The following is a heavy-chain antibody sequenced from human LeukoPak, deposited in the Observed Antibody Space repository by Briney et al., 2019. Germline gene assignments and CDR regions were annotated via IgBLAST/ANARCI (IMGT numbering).Heavy chain of an antibody. Sequence: KASETLSLTCAVYGGSFSGYYWSWIRQSPGKGLEWIGESNLNGRINYNPSLKSRVTISVDTSKNQFSLKLSSVTAADTAVYYCARGRAGRGYSYVIYYYYMDVWGKGTTVTVSS. CDR3: ARGRAGRGYSYVIYYYYMDV. V-gene: IGHV4-34*01. D-gene: IGHD5-18*01. J-gene: IGHJ6*03. CDR2: SNLNGRI. CDR1: GGSFSGYY.